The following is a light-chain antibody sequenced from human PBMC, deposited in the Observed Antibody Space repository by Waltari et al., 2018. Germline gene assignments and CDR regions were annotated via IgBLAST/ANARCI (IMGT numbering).Light chain of an antibody. CDR3: QHYHSYPLT. V-gene: IGKV1-5*03. CDR2: KAS. Sequence: DIQMTQSPPTLSASVGDRVTITCRASQSISGWLAWYQQKPGKAPTILIYKASSLQSGVPSRFSGSGSETYFTLTISSLQPDDIATYYCQHYHSYPLTFGQGTKVEIK. CDR1: QSISGW. J-gene: IGKJ1*01.